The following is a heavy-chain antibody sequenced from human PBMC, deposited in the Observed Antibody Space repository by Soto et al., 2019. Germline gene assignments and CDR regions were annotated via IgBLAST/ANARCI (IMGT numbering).Heavy chain of an antibody. CDR2: INGGDDSK. V-gene: IGHV3-23*01. J-gene: IGHJ4*02. CDR3: AKDSHWGIISPTHDY. CDR1: GFSFRSSP. Sequence: EVQLLESGGGLVQPGGSLRLSCAVSGFSFRSSPMSWVRRAPGKGLEWVSGINGGDDSKHYAESVRGRFTITRENSKNTLLLQKNSLRVEDTAIDYCAKDSHWGIISPTHDYWGQGTLVTVSS. D-gene: IGHD3-16*01.